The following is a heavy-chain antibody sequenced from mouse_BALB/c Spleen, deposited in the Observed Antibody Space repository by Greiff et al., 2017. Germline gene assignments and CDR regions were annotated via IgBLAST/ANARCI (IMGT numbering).Heavy chain of an antibody. CDR1: GYTFTSYW. D-gene: IGHD2-2*01. V-gene: IGHV1-7*01. J-gene: IGHJ3*01. Sequence: QVQLQQSGAELAKPGASVKMSCKASGYTFTSYWMHWVKQRPGQGLEWIGYINPSTGYTEYNQKFKDKATLTADKSSSTAYMQLSSLTSEDSAVYYCARGELRYGYDGFAYWGQGTLVTVSA. CDR2: INPSTGYT. CDR3: ARGELRYGYDGFAY.